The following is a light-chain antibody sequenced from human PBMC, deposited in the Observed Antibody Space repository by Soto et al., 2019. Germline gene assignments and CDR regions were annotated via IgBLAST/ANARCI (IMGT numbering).Light chain of an antibody. Sequence: EIVMTQSPATLSVSPGERATLSCRASQSVSGSSLAWYQQKPGQAPRLLIYGVSSRATGIPDRFSGSGSGTDFTLTISRLEPEDFAVYYCQQYGGSSGTFGLGTKVDIK. V-gene: IGKV3-20*01. CDR2: GVS. J-gene: IGKJ1*01. CDR1: QSVSGSS. CDR3: QQYGGSSGT.